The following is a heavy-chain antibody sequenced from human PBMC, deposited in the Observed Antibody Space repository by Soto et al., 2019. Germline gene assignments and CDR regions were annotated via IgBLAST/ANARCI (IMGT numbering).Heavy chain of an antibody. V-gene: IGHV3-74*01. D-gene: IGHD2-2*01. CDR3: AREGYQLLIGPYYGMDV. CDR2: INSDGSST. J-gene: IGHJ6*02. Sequence: PVGSLRLSCAASGFTFSSYWMHWVRQAPGKGLVWVSRINSDGSSTSYADSVKGRFTISRDNAKNTLYLQMNSLRAEDTAVYYCAREGYQLLIGPYYGMDVWGQGTTVTVS. CDR1: GFTFSSYW.